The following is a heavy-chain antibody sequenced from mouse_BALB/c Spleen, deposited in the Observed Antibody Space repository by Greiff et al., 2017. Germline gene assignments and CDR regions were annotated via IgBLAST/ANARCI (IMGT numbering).Heavy chain of an antibody. CDR3: ARHITTAPYYAMDY. J-gene: IGHJ4*01. Sequence: VQLQQSGPSLVKPSQTLSLTCSVTGDSITSGYWNWIRKFPGNKLEYMGYISYSGSTYYNPSLKSRISNTRDTSKNQYYLQLNSVTTEDTATYYCARHITTAPYYAMDYWGQGTSVTVSS. V-gene: IGHV3-8*02. CDR1: GDSITSGY. D-gene: IGHD1-1*01. CDR2: ISYSGST.